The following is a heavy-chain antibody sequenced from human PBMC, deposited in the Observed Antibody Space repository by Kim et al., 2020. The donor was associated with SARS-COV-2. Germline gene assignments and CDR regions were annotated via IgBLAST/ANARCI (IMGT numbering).Heavy chain of an antibody. J-gene: IGHJ4*02. V-gene: IGHV4-39*01. D-gene: IGHD5-18*01. CDR3: ARHQYIYEGELDY. Sequence: SPSLKSRVTISVDTSKNQFSLKLSSVTAADTAVYYCARHQYIYEGELDYWGQGTLFTVSS.